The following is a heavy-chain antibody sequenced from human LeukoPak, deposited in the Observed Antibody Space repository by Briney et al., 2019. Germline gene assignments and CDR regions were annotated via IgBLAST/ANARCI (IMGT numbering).Heavy chain of an antibody. J-gene: IGHJ4*02. CDR1: GFTFSSYW. V-gene: IGHV3-7*01. D-gene: IGHD5-18*01. Sequence: AGGSLRLSCAASGFTFSSYWMSWVRQAPGKGLEWVANIKQDGSERYYVDSVKGRFTISRDNAKNSLYLQMNSLRAEDTAVYYCAREGIQLWLPYRGFDYWGQGTLVTVSS. CDR2: IKQDGSER. CDR3: AREGIQLWLPYRGFDY.